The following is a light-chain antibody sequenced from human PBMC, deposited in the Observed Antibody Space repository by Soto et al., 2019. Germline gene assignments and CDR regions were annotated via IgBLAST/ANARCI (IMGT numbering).Light chain of an antibody. J-gene: IGKJ5*01. V-gene: IGKV3-11*01. Sequence: IVLPQSPATLSLSPGERATLSCRASQTVSSYLLWYQQKRGQAPRLLIYDASNRATGIPARFSGSGSGTDFTLTISSLEPEDFAVYYCQQRMNWPLTFGQGTRLEI. CDR2: DAS. CDR3: QQRMNWPLT. CDR1: QTVSSY.